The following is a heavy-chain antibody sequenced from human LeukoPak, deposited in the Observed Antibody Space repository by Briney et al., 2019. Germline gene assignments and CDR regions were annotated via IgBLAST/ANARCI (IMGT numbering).Heavy chain of an antibody. CDR2: ISGSGSTI. CDR3: ARGRWFDP. CDR1: GFTFSIYE. V-gene: IGHV3-48*03. Sequence: GGSLRLSCAASGFTFSIYEMNWMRQAPQKGLEWVSFISGSGSTIHFADSVKGRFTISRDNAKNSLYLQMNSLRGEDTAVYYCARGRWFDPWGQGTLVTVSS. J-gene: IGHJ5*02.